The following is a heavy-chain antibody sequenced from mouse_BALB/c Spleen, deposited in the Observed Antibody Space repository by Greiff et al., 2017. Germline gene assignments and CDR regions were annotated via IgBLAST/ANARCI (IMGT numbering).Heavy chain of an antibody. D-gene: IGHD2-3*01. J-gene: IGHJ3*01. V-gene: IGHV5-6-3*01. Sequence: VQLKESGGGLVQPGGSLKLSCAASGFTFSSYGMSWVRQTPDKRLELVATINSNGGSTYYPDSVKGRFTISRDNAKNTLYLQMSSLKSEDTAMYYCARGWLLRWAFAYWGQGTLVTVSA. CDR3: ARGWLLRWAFAY. CDR1: GFTFSSYG. CDR2: INSNGGST.